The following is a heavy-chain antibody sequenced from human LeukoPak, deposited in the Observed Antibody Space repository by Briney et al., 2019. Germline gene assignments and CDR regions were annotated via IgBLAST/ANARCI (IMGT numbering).Heavy chain of an antibody. CDR2: IYHSGST. J-gene: IGHJ4*02. V-gene: IGHV4-30-2*01. CDR1: GGSISSGGYS. D-gene: IGHD3-22*01. Sequence: KASETLSLTCAVSGGSISSGGYSWSWIRQPPGKGLEWIGYIYHSGSTYYNPSLKSRVTISVDRSKNQFSLKLSSVTAADTAVYYCASYDSSGYYYAPFSYWGQGTLVTVSS. CDR3: ASYDSSGYYYAPFSY.